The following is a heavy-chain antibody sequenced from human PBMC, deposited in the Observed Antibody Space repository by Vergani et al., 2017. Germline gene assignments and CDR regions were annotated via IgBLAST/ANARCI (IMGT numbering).Heavy chain of an antibody. V-gene: IGHV3-7*03. CDR3: ARDPELLWFGGIDY. Sequence: EVQLVESGGGLVQPGGSLRLSCAASGFTFSRYWMSWVRQAPGKGLEWVANIKQDGIEKYYVDSVKGRFTISRDNAKNSLYLQMNSLRAEDTAGYYCARDPELLWFGGIDYGGQGTLVTVSS. CDR2: IKQDGIEK. D-gene: IGHD3-10*01. J-gene: IGHJ4*02. CDR1: GFTFSRYW.